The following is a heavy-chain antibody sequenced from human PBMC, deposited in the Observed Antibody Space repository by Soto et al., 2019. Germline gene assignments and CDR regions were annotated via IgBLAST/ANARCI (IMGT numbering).Heavy chain of an antibody. CDR1: GGSISSGGYS. J-gene: IGHJ5*02. Sequence: SETLSLTCAVSGGSISSGGYSWSWIRQPPGKGLEWIGYISHSGSTYYNPSLKSRVTISVDTSKNQFSLKLSSVTAADTAVYYCARHKRHCSGGSCYRWFDPWGQGTLVTVSS. V-gene: IGHV4-30-2*03. CDR2: ISHSGST. D-gene: IGHD2-15*01. CDR3: ARHKRHCSGGSCYRWFDP.